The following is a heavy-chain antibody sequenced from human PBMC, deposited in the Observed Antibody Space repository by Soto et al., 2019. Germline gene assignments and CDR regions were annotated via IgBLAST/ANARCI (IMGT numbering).Heavy chain of an antibody. CDR3: ARHSWDVFYSFDF. CDR1: GGSISGSSYY. J-gene: IGHJ4*02. Sequence: PSETLSLTCTVSGGSISGSSYYWVWIRQPPGKGLDWIGSIYYSGNTYYNPSLKSRVTISVDTSKNQFSLKLSSVTAADPAVYYCARHSWDVFYSFDFWGQGTLVTVAS. CDR2: IYYSGNT. V-gene: IGHV4-39*01. D-gene: IGHD1-26*01.